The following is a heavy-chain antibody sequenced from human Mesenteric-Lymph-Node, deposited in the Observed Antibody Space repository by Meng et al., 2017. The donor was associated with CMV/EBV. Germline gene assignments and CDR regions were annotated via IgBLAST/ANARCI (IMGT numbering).Heavy chain of an antibody. D-gene: IGHD3-3*01. CDR1: GFTFSSYG. V-gene: IGHV3-30*02. CDR3: ARALTITIFGVVINY. J-gene: IGHJ4*02. Sequence: GGSLRLSCAASGFTFSSYGMHWVRQAPGKGLEWVAFIRYDGRNKYYADSVKGRFTISRDNAKNSLYLQMNSLRAEDTAVYYCARALTITIFGVVINYWGQGTLVTVSS. CDR2: IRYDGRNK.